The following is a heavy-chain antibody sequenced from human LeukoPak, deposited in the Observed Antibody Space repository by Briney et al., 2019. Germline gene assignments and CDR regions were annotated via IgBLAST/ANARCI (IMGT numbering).Heavy chain of an antibody. V-gene: IGHV4-59*02. J-gene: IGHJ4*02. Sequence: SETLSLTCTVSGGSVSDYYWSWIRQSLGKGLEWIGYIYYTETSYNPSLKSRVTISADTSKNQFSLKLYSVTAADTAVYYCATRKLGNDYWGQGTLVTVSS. CDR1: GGSVSDYY. CDR2: IYYTET. D-gene: IGHD7-27*01. CDR3: ATRKLGNDY.